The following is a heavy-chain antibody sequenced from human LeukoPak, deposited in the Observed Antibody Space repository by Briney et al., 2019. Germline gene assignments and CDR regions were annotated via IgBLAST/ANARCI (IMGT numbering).Heavy chain of an antibody. D-gene: IGHD2-2*01. CDR2: IKQDGSEK. CDR3: ARRESIVVVPAASTGGYFDY. Sequence: GGSLRLSCAASGFTFSSYWVSWVRQAPGKGLEWVANIKQDGSEKYYVDSVKGRFTISRDNAKNSLYLQMNSLRAEDTAVYYCARRESIVVVPAASTGGYFDYWGQGTLVTVSS. V-gene: IGHV3-7*01. CDR1: GFTFSSYW. J-gene: IGHJ4*02.